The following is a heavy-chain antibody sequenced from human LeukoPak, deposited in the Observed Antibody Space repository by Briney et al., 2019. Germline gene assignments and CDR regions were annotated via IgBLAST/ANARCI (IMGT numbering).Heavy chain of an antibody. Sequence: PSETLSLTCTVSGGSISSSSYYWGWIRQPPGKGLEWIGSIYYSGSTYYNPSLKSRVTISVDTSKNQFSLKLSSVTAADTAVYYCARRPAGGVGELQPFDYWGQGTLVTVSS. V-gene: IGHV4-39*01. CDR2: IYYSGST. CDR1: GGSISSSSYY. CDR3: ARRPAGGVGELQPFDY. D-gene: IGHD3-10*01. J-gene: IGHJ4*02.